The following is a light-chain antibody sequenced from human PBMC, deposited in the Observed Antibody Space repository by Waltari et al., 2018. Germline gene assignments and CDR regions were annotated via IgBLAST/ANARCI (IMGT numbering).Light chain of an antibody. J-gene: IGLJ2*01. CDR3: SAWHNSLRACV. Sequence: QTLLTQPPPVSQALGQTATLTCTGNTNNVGKQGAACPQQHQGHPPKLLYHRNNYPPSGISGSFAASSSGNTSSLTISGLQPDDDADYCCSAWHNSLRACVFGGGTKLTVL. CDR1: TNNVGKQG. CDR2: RNN. V-gene: IGLV10-54*04.